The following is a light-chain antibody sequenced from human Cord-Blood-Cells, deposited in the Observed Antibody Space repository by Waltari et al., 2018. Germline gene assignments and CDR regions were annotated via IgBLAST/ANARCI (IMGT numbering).Light chain of an antibody. J-gene: IGLJ3*02. CDR3: SSYTSSSTWV. V-gene: IGLV2-14*01. CDR1: SSDVGGYNY. CDR2: DVS. Sequence: QSALTRPASVSGSPGQSITISCTGTSSDVGGYNYVSWYQQHPGKAPKLRIYDVSNRPSGVSNRFSGSKAGNTASLTISGLQAEDEADYYCSSYTSSSTWVFGGGTKLTVL.